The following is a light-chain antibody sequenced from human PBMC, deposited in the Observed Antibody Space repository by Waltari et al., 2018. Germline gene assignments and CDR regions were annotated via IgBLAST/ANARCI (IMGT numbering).Light chain of an antibody. Sequence: DIQMTQSPSSLSASVGDRVTITCRASQSISIYLYWYQQNPEKAPQLLIYAASSLQSGVPSRFSGRGSGTDFTLTITSLQPEDFATYYCQQGHSTPRTFGQGTKVEIK. CDR2: AAS. V-gene: IGKV1-39*01. J-gene: IGKJ1*01. CDR1: QSISIY. CDR3: QQGHSTPRT.